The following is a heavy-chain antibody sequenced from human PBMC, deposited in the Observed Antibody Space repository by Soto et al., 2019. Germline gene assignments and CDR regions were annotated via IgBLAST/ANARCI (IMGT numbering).Heavy chain of an antibody. V-gene: IGHV4-59*01. D-gene: IGHD1-20*01. CDR3: ARVGITGTSYYFDY. Sequence: SETLSLTCTVSGGSISSYYWSWIRQPPGKGLEWIGYIYYSGSTNYNPSLKSRVTISVDTSKNQFSPKLSSVTAADTAVYYCARVGITGTSYYFDYWGQGTLVTVSS. J-gene: IGHJ4*02. CDR1: GGSISSYY. CDR2: IYYSGST.